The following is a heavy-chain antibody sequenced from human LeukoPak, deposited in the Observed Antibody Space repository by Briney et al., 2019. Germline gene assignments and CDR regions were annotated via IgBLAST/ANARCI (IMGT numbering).Heavy chain of an antibody. CDR3: ARQRTVLLWFGELLENYFDY. J-gene: IGHJ4*02. Sequence: SETLSLTCAVYGGSFSGYYWSWIRQPPGKGLEWIGEINHSGSTNYNPSLKGRVTISVDTSKNQFSLKLSSVTAADTAVYYCARQRTVLLWFGELLENYFDYWGQGTLVTVSS. D-gene: IGHD3-10*01. V-gene: IGHV4-34*01. CDR2: INHSGST. CDR1: GGSFSGYY.